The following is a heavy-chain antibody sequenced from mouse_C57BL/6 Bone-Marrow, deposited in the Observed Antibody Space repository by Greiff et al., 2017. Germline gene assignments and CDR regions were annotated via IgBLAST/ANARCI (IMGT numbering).Heavy chain of an antibody. D-gene: IGHD1-1*01. V-gene: IGHV1-81*01. CDR2: IYPRSGNT. J-gene: IGHJ1*03. CDR3: ARSVFITTVVAHWYFDV. Sequence: QVQLQQSGAELARPGASVKLSCKASGYTFTSYGISWVKQRTGKGLEWIGEIYPRSGNTYYNEKFKGKATLTADKSSSTAYMELRRLTSEDSAVYCCARSVFITTVVAHWYFDVWGTGTTVTVSS. CDR1: GYTFTSYG.